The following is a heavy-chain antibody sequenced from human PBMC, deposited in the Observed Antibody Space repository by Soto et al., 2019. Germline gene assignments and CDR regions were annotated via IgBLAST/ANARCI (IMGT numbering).Heavy chain of an antibody. D-gene: IGHD6-13*01. J-gene: IGHJ5*02. CDR1: GYTFTSYY. V-gene: IGHV1-46*03. CDR2: INPSGGST. CDR3: ALPGYSSSHPTRGQDWFDP. Sequence: GASVKVSCKASGYTFTSYYIHWVRQAPGQGLEWMGIINPSGGSTSYAQKFQGRVTMTRDTSTSTVYMELSSLRSEDTAVYYCALPGYSSSHPTRGQDWFDPWGQGTLVTVSS.